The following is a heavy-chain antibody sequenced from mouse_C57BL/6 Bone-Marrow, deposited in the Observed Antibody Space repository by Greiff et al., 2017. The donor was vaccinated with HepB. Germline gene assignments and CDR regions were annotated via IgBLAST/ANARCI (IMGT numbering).Heavy chain of an antibody. J-gene: IGHJ3*01. D-gene: IGHD2-1*01. CDR1: GFNIKDYY. CDR2: IDPEDGET. CDR3: DRGGNYWFAY. Sequence: VHVKQSGAELVKPGASVKLSCTASGFNIKDYYMHWVKQRTEQGLEWIGRIDPEDGETKYAPKCQGKATITADTSSNTAYLQLSSLTSEDTAVYYCDRGGNYWFAYWGQGTLVTVSA. V-gene: IGHV14-2*01.